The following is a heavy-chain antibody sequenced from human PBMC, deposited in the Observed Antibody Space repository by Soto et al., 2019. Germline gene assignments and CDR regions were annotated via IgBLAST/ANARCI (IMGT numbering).Heavy chain of an antibody. Sequence: QVQLQESGPGLVKPSQTLSLTCTVSGGSISSGGYYWSWIRQHPGKGLEWIGYIYYSGSTYYNPSLKSRVTMSVDTPKNQFSLKLSSVPAADTAVYYCARVRYCSGGSCYPRFDPWGQGTLVTVSS. CDR3: ARVRYCSGGSCYPRFDP. V-gene: IGHV4-31*03. CDR2: IYYSGST. CDR1: GGSISSGGYY. D-gene: IGHD2-15*01. J-gene: IGHJ5*02.